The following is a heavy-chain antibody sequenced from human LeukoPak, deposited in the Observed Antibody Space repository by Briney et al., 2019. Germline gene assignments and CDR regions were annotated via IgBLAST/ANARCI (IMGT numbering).Heavy chain of an antibody. V-gene: IGHV4-34*01. CDR1: GGTFSGYH. CDR3: ARGIPFDP. Sequence: SETLTLTCAAYGGTFSGYHWSWIRQPPGKGLEWIGEINHSGSTNYNPSLKSRVTISVDTSKNQFSLKLSSVTAADTAVYYCARGIPFDPWGQGTLVTVPS. CDR2: INHSGST. J-gene: IGHJ5*02.